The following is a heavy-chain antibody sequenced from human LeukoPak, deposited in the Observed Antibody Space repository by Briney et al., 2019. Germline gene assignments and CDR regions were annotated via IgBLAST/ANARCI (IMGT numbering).Heavy chain of an antibody. Sequence: GGSLRLSCVTSGFTFSNYAMSWVRQAPGKGLEWVSSISSSSSYIYYADSVKGRFTISRDNAKNSLYLQMNSLRAEDTAVYYCARDPFSIAAADEGTWGQGTLVTVSS. D-gene: IGHD6-13*01. CDR3: ARDPFSIAAADEGT. CDR2: ISSSSSYI. CDR1: GFTFSNYA. V-gene: IGHV3-21*01. J-gene: IGHJ5*02.